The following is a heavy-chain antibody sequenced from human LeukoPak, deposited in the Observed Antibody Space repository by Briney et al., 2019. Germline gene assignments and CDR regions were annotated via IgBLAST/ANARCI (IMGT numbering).Heavy chain of an antibody. Sequence: GGSLRLSCAASGFTFSSYWVSWVRQAPGKGLEWVANIKQDGSEKYYVDSVKGRFTISRDNAKNSLYLQMNSLRAEDTAVYYRARSSDYDSSGYYLLDAFDIWGQGTMVTVSS. CDR1: GFTFSSYW. D-gene: IGHD3-22*01. CDR3: ARSSDYDSSGYYLLDAFDI. CDR2: IKQDGSEK. V-gene: IGHV3-7*01. J-gene: IGHJ3*02.